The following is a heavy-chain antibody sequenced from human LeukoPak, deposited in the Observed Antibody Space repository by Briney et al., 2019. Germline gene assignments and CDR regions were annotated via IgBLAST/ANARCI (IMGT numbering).Heavy chain of an antibody. J-gene: IGHJ4*02. CDR2: IYYSGST. D-gene: IGHD4-17*01. Sequence: ASQTLSLPCTVSGGSISSGGYYWRWIRQHPGKGLEWIEYIYYSGSTYYNPSLKSRVTISVDTSKNQFSLKLSSVTAADTAVYYCARGPHDYGDLYYFDYWGQGTLVTVSS. CDR1: GGSISSGGYY. V-gene: IGHV4-31*03. CDR3: ARGPHDYGDLYYFDY.